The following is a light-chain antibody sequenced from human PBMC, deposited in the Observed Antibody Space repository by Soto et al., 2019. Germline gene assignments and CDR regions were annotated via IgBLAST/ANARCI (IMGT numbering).Light chain of an antibody. CDR1: SSDVGGYNY. V-gene: IGLV2-11*01. CDR2: DVS. CDR3: CSYAGSYTYV. Sequence: QSVLTQPRSVSGSPGQSVTISFPGTSSDVGGYNYVSWYQQHPGKAPKLMIYDVSKRPSGVPDRFSGSKSGNTASLTISGLQAEDEADYYCCSYAGSYTYVFGTGTKVTVL. J-gene: IGLJ1*01.